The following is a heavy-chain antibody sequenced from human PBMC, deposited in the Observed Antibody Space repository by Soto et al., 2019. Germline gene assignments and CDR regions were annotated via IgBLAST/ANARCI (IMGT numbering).Heavy chain of an antibody. J-gene: IGHJ6*02. D-gene: IGHD7-27*01. CDR3: AKTGQPLYYYYGLDV. CDR1: GYTFSRYG. Sequence: QGQLVQSGGEVKKPGASVKVSCKASGYTFSRYGISWVRQAPGQWLEWMGWISGYNGDTNYAQKFQGRVTMTIVRSTYTAYMEQRSLPSDVTALYYCAKTGQPLYYYYGLDVWGQGTTVTVSS. V-gene: IGHV1-18*01. CDR2: ISGYNGDT.